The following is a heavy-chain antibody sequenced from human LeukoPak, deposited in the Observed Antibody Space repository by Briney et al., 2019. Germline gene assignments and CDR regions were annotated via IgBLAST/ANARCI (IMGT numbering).Heavy chain of an antibody. CDR2: INHSGST. D-gene: IGHD6-19*01. V-gene: IGHV4-34*01. CDR3: ARQWLVSPLFDY. Sequence: PPETLSLTCAVYGGSLSGYYWGWIRQPPGKGLEWIGEINHSGSTNYNPSLKSRVTISVDTSKNQLSLKLSSMTAADTAVYYCARQWLVSPLFDYWGQGTLVTVSS. J-gene: IGHJ4*02. CDR1: GGSLSGYY.